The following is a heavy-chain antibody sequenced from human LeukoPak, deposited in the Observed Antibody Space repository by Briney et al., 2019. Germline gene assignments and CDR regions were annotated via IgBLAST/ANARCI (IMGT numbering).Heavy chain of an antibody. J-gene: IGHJ4*02. CDR2: IIPIFDST. CDR1: GGTFSNYG. Sequence: ASVKVSCKALGGTFSNYGVIWVRQAPGQGLEWMGGIIPIFDSTDYAQKFQGRVTITADKSTSTAYMELSSLRSEDTAVYYCARVRYNWNYFDYWGQGTLVTVSS. CDR3: ARVRYNWNYFDY. D-gene: IGHD1-20*01. V-gene: IGHV1-69*06.